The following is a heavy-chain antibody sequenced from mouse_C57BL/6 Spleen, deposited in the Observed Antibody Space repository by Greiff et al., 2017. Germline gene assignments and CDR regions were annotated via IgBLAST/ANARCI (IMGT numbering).Heavy chain of an antibody. Sequence: EVMLVESGGDLVKPGGSLKLSCAASGFTFSSYGMSWVRQTPDKRLEWVATISSGGSYTYYPDSVKGRFTISRDNAKITLYLQMSSLKSEDTAMYYCARRGRGGYYAMDYWGQGTSVTVSS. D-gene: IGHD1-1*02. J-gene: IGHJ4*01. CDR3: ARRGRGGYYAMDY. CDR2: ISSGGSYT. V-gene: IGHV5-6*02. CDR1: GFTFSSYG.